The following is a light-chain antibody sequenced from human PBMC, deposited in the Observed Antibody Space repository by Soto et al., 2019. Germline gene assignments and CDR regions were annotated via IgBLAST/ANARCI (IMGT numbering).Light chain of an antibody. V-gene: IGKV1-5*03. CDR3: QQYKSYWT. Sequence: DIPMTQSPATLSASVGDSVTITCRASQSITNWLAWYQLKPGKAPKLLIHEASNLHSGVSSRFTGSGSGTDFTLTIPSLQPEDFTTYYCQQYKSYWTFGQGTRVDLK. CDR2: EAS. J-gene: IGKJ1*01. CDR1: QSITNW.